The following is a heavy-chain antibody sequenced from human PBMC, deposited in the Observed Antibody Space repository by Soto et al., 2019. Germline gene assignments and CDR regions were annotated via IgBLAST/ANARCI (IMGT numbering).Heavy chain of an antibody. CDR2: IYYSGST. CDR1: GGSISSGDYY. J-gene: IGHJ3*02. V-gene: IGHV4-30-4*01. D-gene: IGHD1-26*01. Sequence: SETLSLTCTVSGGSISSGDYYWSWIRQPPGKGLEGIGYIYYSGSTYYNPSLKSRVTISVDTSKIQFSLKLSSVTAADTAVYYCARDATSSGSYNYAFDIWGQGTMVTVSS. CDR3: ARDATSSGSYNYAFDI.